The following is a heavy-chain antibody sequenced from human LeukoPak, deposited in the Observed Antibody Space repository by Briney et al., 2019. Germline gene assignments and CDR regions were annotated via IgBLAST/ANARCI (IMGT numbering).Heavy chain of an antibody. V-gene: IGHV7-4-1*02. CDR3: ARDLRGWFDP. J-gene: IGHJ5*02. CDR1: GYSFTSNV. CDR2: INTNTGNP. Sequence: ASVKVSCKASGYSFTSNVISWVRQAPGQGLEWMGWINTNTGNPTYAQGFTGRFVFSLDTSVSTAYLQISSLKAEDTAVYYCARDLRGWFDPWGQGTLVTVSS.